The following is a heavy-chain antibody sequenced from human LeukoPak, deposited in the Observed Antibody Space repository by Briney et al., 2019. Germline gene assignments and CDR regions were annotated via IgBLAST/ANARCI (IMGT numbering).Heavy chain of an antibody. J-gene: IGHJ6*02. D-gene: IGHD3-22*01. Sequence: GGSLRLSCAASGFTFSDYYMSWIRQAPGKGLEWVSYISSSGSTIYYADSVKGRFTISRDNAKNSLYLQMNSLRAEDTAVYYCATSYYYDSSGYYPVLWYYYGMDVWGQGTTVTVSS. V-gene: IGHV3-11*04. CDR3: ATSYYYDSSGYYPVLWYYYGMDV. CDR2: ISSSGSTI. CDR1: GFTFSDYY.